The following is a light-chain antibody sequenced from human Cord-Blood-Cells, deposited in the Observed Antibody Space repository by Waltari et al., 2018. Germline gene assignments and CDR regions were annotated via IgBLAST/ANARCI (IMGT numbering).Light chain of an antibody. CDR3: QQYDNLPPYS. CDR1: QDISNY. J-gene: IGKJ2*03. V-gene: IGKV1-33*01. CDR2: DAS. Sequence: DIQMTQSPSSLSASVGDRVTITSQASQDISNYLNWYQQKPGKAPKLLIYDASNLETGVPARCSGSGSGTDYTFTIRRLQPADIATYYCQQYDNLPPYSFGQGTKLEIK.